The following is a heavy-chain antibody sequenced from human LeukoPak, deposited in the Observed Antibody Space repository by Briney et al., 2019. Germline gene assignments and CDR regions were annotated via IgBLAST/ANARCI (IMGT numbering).Heavy chain of an antibody. CDR2: ISADGGST. V-gene: IGHV3-43*02. CDR1: GLNFDDSA. Sequence: GGSLRLSCVASGLNFDDSAMHWVRQAPGKGLEWVSLISADGGSTFCADSVKGRFSISRDNSKNSLYLQMSGLRSEDTAMYYCAKESGKFDYWGQGTLVAVSS. J-gene: IGHJ4*02. CDR3: AKESGKFDY.